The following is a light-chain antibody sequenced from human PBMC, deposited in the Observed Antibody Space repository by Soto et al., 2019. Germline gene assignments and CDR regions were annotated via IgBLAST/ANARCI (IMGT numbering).Light chain of an antibody. J-gene: IGKJ1*01. CDR1: QSVSSTY. CDR3: QHYGSTPWS. Sequence: EVVLTQSPGTLSLSPGERATVSCRASQSVSSTYLAWYQQRPGQAPRLLIYGASTRATDIPDRISGSGSGTDFTLTVSRLEPEDFAVYYCQHYGSTPWSFGQGTKVEIK. V-gene: IGKV3-20*01. CDR2: GAS.